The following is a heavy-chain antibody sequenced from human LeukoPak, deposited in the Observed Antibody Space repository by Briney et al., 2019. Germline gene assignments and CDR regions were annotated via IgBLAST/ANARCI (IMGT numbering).Heavy chain of an antibody. CDR3: ARTWGIVGATGPYYYYMDV. D-gene: IGHD1-26*01. CDR2: IYPGDPDT. Sequence: GESLKISCKGSGYSFTSYWIGWVRQMPGKGLEWMGIIYPGDPDTRYSPSFQGQVTISADKSISTAYLQWSSLKASDTAMYYCARTWGIVGATGPYYYYMDVWGKGTTVTVSS. V-gene: IGHV5-51*01. J-gene: IGHJ6*03. CDR1: GYSFTSYW.